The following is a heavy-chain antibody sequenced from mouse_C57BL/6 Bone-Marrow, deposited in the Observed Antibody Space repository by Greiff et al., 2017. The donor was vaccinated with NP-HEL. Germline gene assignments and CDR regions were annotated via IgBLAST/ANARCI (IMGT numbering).Heavy chain of an antibody. CDR3: ARGYGYDGGAMDY. Sequence: VQLQQPGAELVRPGTSVKLSCKASGYTFTSYWMHWVKQRPGQGLEWIGVIDPSDSYTNYNQKFKGKATLTVDTSSSTAYMQLSSLTSEDSAVYYCARGYGYDGGAMDYWGQGTSVTVSS. D-gene: IGHD2-2*01. J-gene: IGHJ4*01. V-gene: IGHV1-59*01. CDR2: IDPSDSYT. CDR1: GYTFTSYW.